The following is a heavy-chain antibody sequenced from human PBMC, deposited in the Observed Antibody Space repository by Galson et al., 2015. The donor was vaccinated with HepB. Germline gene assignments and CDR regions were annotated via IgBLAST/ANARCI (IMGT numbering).Heavy chain of an antibody. D-gene: IGHD4-17*01. J-gene: IGHJ4*02. CDR1: GFSFSSYA. CDR3: ARDRNDYVDFSISTTHDY. Sequence: SLRLSCAASGFSFSSYAMTWVRQAPGKGLEWVSALSVSGGSTYYADSVKGRFTISRDNSKNTLYLQMNSLRAEDTAVYYCARDRNDYVDFSISTTHDYWGQGTLVTVSS. V-gene: IGHV3-23*01. CDR2: LSVSGGST.